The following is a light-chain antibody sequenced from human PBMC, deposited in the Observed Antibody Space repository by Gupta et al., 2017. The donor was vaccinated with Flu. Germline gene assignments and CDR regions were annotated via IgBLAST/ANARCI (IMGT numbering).Light chain of an antibody. CDR2: DAS. J-gene: IGKJ2*01. V-gene: IGKV1-33*01. Sequence: DIQMPQSPSSLSASVGDRVTITCQASQDISNYLNWYQQKPGKAPKLLIYDASNLETGVPSRFSGSGSGTDFTFTISSLQPEDVATYYCQQDDNLPLTFGQGTKLEIK. CDR3: QQDDNLPLT. CDR1: QDISNY.